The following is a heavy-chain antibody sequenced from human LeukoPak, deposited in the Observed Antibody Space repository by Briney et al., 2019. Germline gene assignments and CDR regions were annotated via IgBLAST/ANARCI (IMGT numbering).Heavy chain of an antibody. V-gene: IGHV3-74*01. D-gene: IGHD2-15*01. CDR3: ARDALYPYCSGGSCYSDY. CDR2: INSDGSST. CDR1: GSTFSSYW. Sequence: GGSLRLSCAASGSTFSSYWMHWVRQAPGKGLVWVSRINSDGSSTSYADSVKGRFTISRDNAKNTLYLQMNSLRAEDTAVYYCARDALYPYCSGGSCYSDYWGQGTLVTVSS. J-gene: IGHJ4*02.